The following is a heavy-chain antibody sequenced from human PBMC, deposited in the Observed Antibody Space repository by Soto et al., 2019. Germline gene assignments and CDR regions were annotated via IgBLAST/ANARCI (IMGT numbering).Heavy chain of an antibody. J-gene: IGHJ4*02. D-gene: IGHD1-1*01. CDR3: TKVGDGNVLSF. CDR1: GFTFRDAW. Sequence: EVQLVESEGGLVEPGGSLRLSCAASGFTFRDAWMTWVRQAPGKGLEWVGRIKAKSDGGTAVYAAHVQGRFTISRDDSKNTVYLQMDSLKTEDTAVYYCTKVGDGNVLSFWGQGTLVTVSS. V-gene: IGHV3-15*01. CDR2: IKAKSDGGTA.